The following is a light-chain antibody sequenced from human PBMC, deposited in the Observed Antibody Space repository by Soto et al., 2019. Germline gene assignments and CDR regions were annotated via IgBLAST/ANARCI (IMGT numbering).Light chain of an antibody. CDR2: DAS. CDR3: QQYGTSFWT. V-gene: IGKV3-20*01. CDR1: QSVSSNS. Sequence: PGDRATLSCRASQSVSSNSLAWYQQKPGQAPRLLIYDASRRATGIPDRFSGSGSGTDFTLTVSRLEPEDFAVYYCQQYGTSFWTFGQGTKVEIK. J-gene: IGKJ1*01.